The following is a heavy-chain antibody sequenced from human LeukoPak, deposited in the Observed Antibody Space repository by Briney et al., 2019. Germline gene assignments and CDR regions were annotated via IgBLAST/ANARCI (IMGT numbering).Heavy chain of an antibody. CDR1: GFTFSAFA. CDR3: ARDPNGDYIGAFDM. J-gene: IGHJ3*02. CDR2: IRAIGGAFYA. D-gene: IGHD4-17*01. Sequence: PGGSLRLSCTASGFTFSAFAMMWVRQAPGKGPEWVSAIRAIGGAFYAVYAESVKGRFTISRDDSKDTLFLQMNSLRAEDTAVYYCARDPNGDYIGAFDMWGPGTLVTVSS. V-gene: IGHV3-23*01.